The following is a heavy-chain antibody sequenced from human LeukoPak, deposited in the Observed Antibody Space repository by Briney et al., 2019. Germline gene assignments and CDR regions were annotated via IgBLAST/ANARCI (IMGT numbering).Heavy chain of an antibody. CDR3: ARATNWWELLGGWAFDI. V-gene: IGHV4-61*02. CDR1: GGSISSGSYY. CDR2: IYTSGST. Sequence: SETLSLTCTVSGGSISSGSYYWSWIRPPAGKGLEWIGRIYTSGSTNYNPSLKSRVTISVDTSKNQFSLKLSSVTAADTAVYYCARATNWWELLGGWAFDIWGQGTMVTVSS. D-gene: IGHD1-26*01. J-gene: IGHJ3*02.